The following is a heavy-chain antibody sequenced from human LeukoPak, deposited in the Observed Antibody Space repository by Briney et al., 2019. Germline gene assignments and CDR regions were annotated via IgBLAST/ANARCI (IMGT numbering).Heavy chain of an antibody. Sequence: GGSLRLSCAASGFNFRSYAMDWLRQAPGKGLEWVSSLSDSGSNTYYSDSVKGRFTISRDNSKGTLYLQMDSLRAEDTAVYYCAKHSSGTFHFDYWGQGILVTVSS. CDR3: AKHSSGTFHFDY. D-gene: IGHD2-15*01. CDR2: LSDSGSNT. J-gene: IGHJ4*02. CDR1: GFNFRSYA. V-gene: IGHV3-23*01.